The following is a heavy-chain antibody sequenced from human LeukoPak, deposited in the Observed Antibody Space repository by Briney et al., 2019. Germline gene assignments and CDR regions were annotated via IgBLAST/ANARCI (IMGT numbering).Heavy chain of an antibody. J-gene: IGHJ4*02. CDR2: ISAYTGNT. Sequence: GASVKVSCKASGYTFTSYGISWVRQAPGQGLEWMGWISAYTGNTNYAQKLQGRVTMTTDTSTSTAYMELRSLRSDDTAVYYCAREHRAMVRGVIDYWGQGTLVTLSS. CDR3: AREHRAMVRGVIDY. D-gene: IGHD3-10*01. CDR1: GYTFTSYG. V-gene: IGHV1-18*01.